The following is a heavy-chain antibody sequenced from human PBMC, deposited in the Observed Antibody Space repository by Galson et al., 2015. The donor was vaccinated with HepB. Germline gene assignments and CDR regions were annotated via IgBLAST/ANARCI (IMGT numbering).Heavy chain of an antibody. V-gene: IGHV3-30-3*01. Sequence: SLRLSCAASGFTFSSYAMHWVRKAPGKGLEWVAVISYDGSNKYYADSVKGRFTISRDNSKNTLYLQMNSLRAEDTAVYYCARRLAFDIWGQGTMVTVSS. J-gene: IGHJ3*02. D-gene: IGHD3-16*01. CDR3: ARRLAFDI. CDR1: GFTFSSYA. CDR2: ISYDGSNK.